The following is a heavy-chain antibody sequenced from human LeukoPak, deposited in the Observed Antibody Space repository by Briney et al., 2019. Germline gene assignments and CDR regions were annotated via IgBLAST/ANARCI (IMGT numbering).Heavy chain of an antibody. D-gene: IGHD1-1*01. CDR3: ARRQGTTLSFDY. J-gene: IGHJ4*02. CDR1: GFTVSSNY. V-gene: IGHV3-53*01. CDR2: IYSGSST. Sequence: SGGSLRLSCAASGFTVSSNYMSWVRQAPGKGLEWVSVIYSGSSTYYADSVKGRFTISRDNSKNTLYLLMNSLRAEDTAVYYCARRQGTTLSFDYWGQGTLVTVSS.